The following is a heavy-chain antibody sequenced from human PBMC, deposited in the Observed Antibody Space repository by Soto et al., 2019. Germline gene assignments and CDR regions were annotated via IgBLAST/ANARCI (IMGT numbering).Heavy chain of an antibody. CDR1: GGTFSSYT. Sequence: QVQLVQSGAEVKKPGSSVKVSCKASGGTFSSYTISWVRQAPGQGLEWMGRIIPILGIANYAQKFQGRVTITADKSTSTAYMELSGLRSEDTAVYYCARDNHYGDYELDYWGHGTLVTVSS. V-gene: IGHV1-69*08. D-gene: IGHD4-17*01. CDR2: IIPILGIA. J-gene: IGHJ4*01. CDR3: ARDNHYGDYELDY.